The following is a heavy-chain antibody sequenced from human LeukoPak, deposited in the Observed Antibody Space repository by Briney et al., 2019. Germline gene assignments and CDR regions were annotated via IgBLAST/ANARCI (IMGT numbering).Heavy chain of an antibody. J-gene: IGHJ4*02. CDR3: ARDPRVVTAILPPDY. D-gene: IGHD2-21*02. CDR2: ISAYNGNT. Sequence: ASVKVSCKASGYTFTSYGISWVRQAPGQGLEWMGWISAYNGNTNYAQKLQGRVTMTTDTSTSTAYTELRSLRSDDTAVYYCARDPRVVTAILPPDYWGQGTLVTVSS. V-gene: IGHV1-18*01. CDR1: GYTFTSYG.